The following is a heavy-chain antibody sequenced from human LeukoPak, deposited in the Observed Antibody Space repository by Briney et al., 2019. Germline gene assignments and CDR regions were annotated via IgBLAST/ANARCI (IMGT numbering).Heavy chain of an antibody. CDR3: TRHAGYCSSTSCYADYYYYYMDV. J-gene: IGHJ6*03. V-gene: IGHV3-73*01. D-gene: IGHD2-2*01. Sequence: PGGSLRLSCAASGFTVSNNYMHWVRQASGKGLEWVGRIRSKANSYATAYAASVKGRFTISRDDSKNTAYLQMNSLKTEDTAVYYCTRHAGYCSSTSCYADYYYYYMDVWGKGTTVTVSS. CDR1: GFTVSNNY. CDR2: IRSKANSYAT.